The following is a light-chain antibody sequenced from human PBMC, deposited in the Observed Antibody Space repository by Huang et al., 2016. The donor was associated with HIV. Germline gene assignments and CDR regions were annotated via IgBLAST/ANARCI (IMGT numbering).Light chain of an antibody. J-gene: IGKJ3*01. V-gene: IGKV3-15*01. CDR3: QQYNNWPPRDVT. Sequence: EIVMTQSPATLSVSPGERATLSCRASQSVSSNLAWYQQKPGQAPRLLIYGASTRATGIPARFSGSVSGTEFTLTISSLQSQDFAIYYCQQYNNWPPRDVTFGPGTKVDIK. CDR2: GAS. CDR1: QSVSSN.